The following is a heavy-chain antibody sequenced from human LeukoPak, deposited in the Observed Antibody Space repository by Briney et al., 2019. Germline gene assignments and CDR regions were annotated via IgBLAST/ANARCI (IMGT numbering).Heavy chain of an antibody. Sequence: GASVKVSCKASGYTFTSYDINWVRQATGQGLEWMGWMNPNSGNTGYAQKFQGRVTMTRDTSTSTVYMELSSLRSEDTAVYYCARVPQPYTPFDYWGQGTLVTVSS. J-gene: IGHJ4*02. CDR2: MNPNSGNT. CDR3: ARVPQPYTPFDY. CDR1: GYTFTSYD. V-gene: IGHV1-8*02. D-gene: IGHD3-16*01.